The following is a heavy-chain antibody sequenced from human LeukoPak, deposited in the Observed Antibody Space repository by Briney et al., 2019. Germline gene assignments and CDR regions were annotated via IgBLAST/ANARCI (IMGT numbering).Heavy chain of an antibody. CDR3: ARYSSGWYYFDY. V-gene: IGHV1-69*13. J-gene: IGHJ4*02. D-gene: IGHD6-19*01. Sequence: SVKVSCKASGGTFSSYAISWVRQAPGQGLEWMGGIIPIFGTANYAQKFQGRVTITADESTSTAYMELSSLRSEDTAVYYCARYSSGWYYFDYWGQGTLVTVSS. CDR2: IIPIFGTA. CDR1: GGTFSSYA.